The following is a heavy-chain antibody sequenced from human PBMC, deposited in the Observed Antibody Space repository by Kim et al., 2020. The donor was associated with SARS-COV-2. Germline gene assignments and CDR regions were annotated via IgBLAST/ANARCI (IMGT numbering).Heavy chain of an antibody. CDR3: AKARVATTGTFDY. J-gene: IGHJ4*02. D-gene: IGHD5-12*01. V-gene: IGHV3-23*03. Sequence: YAASVKGRLTISRDNSKNTLYLQMNSLRAEDTAVYYCAKARVATTGTFDYWGQGTLVTVSS.